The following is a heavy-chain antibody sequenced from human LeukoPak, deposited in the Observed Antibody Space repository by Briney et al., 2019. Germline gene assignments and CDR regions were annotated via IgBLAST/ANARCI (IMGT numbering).Heavy chain of an antibody. CDR2: ISSSSSYI. D-gene: IGHD2-2*01. Sequence: GGSLRLSCAASGFTFRSYEMNWVRQAPGKGLEWVSSISSSSSYIYYADSVKGRFTISRDNAKNSLYLQMNSLRAEDTAVYYCARDPFYLGYCSSTSCYLFDYWGQGTLVTVSS. J-gene: IGHJ4*02. CDR1: GFTFRSYE. CDR3: ARDPFYLGYCSSTSCYLFDY. V-gene: IGHV3-21*01.